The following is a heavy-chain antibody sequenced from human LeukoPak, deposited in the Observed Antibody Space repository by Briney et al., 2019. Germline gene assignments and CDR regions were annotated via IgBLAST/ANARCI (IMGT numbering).Heavy chain of an antibody. V-gene: IGHV1-46*01. J-gene: IGHJ4*02. CDR2: INPSGGST. CDR3: ARWAGYCSITNCYTAFDY. D-gene: IGHD2-2*02. CDR1: GYTFTSYY. Sequence: GASVKVSCKTSGYTFTSYYIHWVRQAPGQGLEWMAIINPSGGSTRYARKFQGRVTMTRDTSTSTAYMELSSLRSEDTAVYYCARWAGYCSITNCYTAFDYWGQGTLVTVSS.